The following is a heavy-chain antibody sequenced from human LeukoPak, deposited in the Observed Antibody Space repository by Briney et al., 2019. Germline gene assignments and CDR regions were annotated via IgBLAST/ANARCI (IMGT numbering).Heavy chain of an antibody. CDR2: IYYSGST. CDR3: ARHTAYDISGHLVPFDY. CDR1: GGSINSYY. J-gene: IGHJ4*02. V-gene: IGHV4-59*08. Sequence: KSSETLSLTCTVSGGSINSYYWSWIGQPPGKGLEWIGYIYYSGSTNYNPSLKSRVTISVDTSKNQFSLKLSSVTAADTAVYYCARHTAYDISGHLVPFDYWGQGIPVTVSS. D-gene: IGHD3-22*01.